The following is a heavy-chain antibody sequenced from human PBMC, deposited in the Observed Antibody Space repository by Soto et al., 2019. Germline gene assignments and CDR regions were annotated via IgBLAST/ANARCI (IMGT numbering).Heavy chain of an antibody. CDR2: ISSSSSYI. Sequence: EVQLVESGGGLVKPGGSLRLSCAASGFTFSSYSMNWVRQAPGKGLEWVSSISSSSSYIYYADSVKGRFTISRDNAKNSLYLQMNSLRAEDTAVYYCARAAECLAVTPMDVGGKGTTVTFSS. V-gene: IGHV3-21*01. CDR3: ARAAECLAVTPMDV. J-gene: IGHJ6*04. CDR1: GFTFSSYS. D-gene: IGHD3-3*01.